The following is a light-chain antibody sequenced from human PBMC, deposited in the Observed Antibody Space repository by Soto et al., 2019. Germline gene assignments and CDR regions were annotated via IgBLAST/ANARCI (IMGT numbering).Light chain of an antibody. CDR2: EVS. J-gene: IGLJ1*01. V-gene: IGLV2-8*01. CDR3: SSYAGSHNFPWV. Sequence: QSALTQPPSSSGSPGQSVTISCTGTSSDVGGYNYVSWYQQHPGKAPKLMIYEVSKRPSGVPDRFSGSKSGNTASLTVSGLQAEDEADCYCSSYAGSHNFPWVFGTGTKVTVL. CDR1: SSDVGGYNY.